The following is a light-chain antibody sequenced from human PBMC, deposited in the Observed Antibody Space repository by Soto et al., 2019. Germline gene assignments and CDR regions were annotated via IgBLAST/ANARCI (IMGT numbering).Light chain of an antibody. Sequence: QLVLTQSPSASASLGASVKLTCTLSSGHSSDAIAWHQQQPEKGPRFLMNLNSDGSHTKGDGIPDRFSGSSSGAERYLTISSLQSEDEADYYCQIWGTGIVIFGGGTQLTVL. V-gene: IGLV4-69*01. CDR1: SGHSSDA. J-gene: IGLJ2*01. CDR3: QIWGTGIVI. CDR2: LNSDGSH.